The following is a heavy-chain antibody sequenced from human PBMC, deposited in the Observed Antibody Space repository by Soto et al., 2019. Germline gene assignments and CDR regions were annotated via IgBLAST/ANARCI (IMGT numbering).Heavy chain of an antibody. D-gene: IGHD4-17*01. CDR3: ARVGSTRATVTTDAFEV. V-gene: IGHV4-4*07. CDR2: IYASGNT. CDR1: GGSISGYY. J-gene: IGHJ3*01. Sequence: QVQLQESGPGLVNPSETLSLTCTVAGGSISGYYWSWIRQPAGKRLEWLVRIYASGNTNKNPSRKSRVTMSVETSKKQFSRRLNSVTAADTAVYYCARVGSTRATVTTDAFEVWGQGTKVTVSS.